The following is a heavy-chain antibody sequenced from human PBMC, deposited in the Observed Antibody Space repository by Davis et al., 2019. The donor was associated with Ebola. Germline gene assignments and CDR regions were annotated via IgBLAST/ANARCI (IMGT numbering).Heavy chain of an antibody. J-gene: IGHJ3*02. V-gene: IGHV3-74*03. CDR1: GFTFSNVW. Sequence: GESLKISCAASGFTFSNVWMNWVRQGPGKGLVWVSRINSDASRTTYADSVKGRFTISRDNAKNTLYLQMNSLRVEDTAVYYCARKTVGARDGAGTTDNAFDIWGQGTMVTVSS. CDR2: INSDASRT. D-gene: IGHD1-26*01. CDR3: ARKTVGARDGAGTTDNAFDI.